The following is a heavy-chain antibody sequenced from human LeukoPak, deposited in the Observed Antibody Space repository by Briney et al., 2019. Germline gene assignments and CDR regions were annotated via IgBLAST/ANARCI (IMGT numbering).Heavy chain of an antibody. J-gene: IGHJ6*02. V-gene: IGHV1-24*01. CDR3: ATACGGSCYPYGMDV. CDR2: FDPEDGET. CDR1: GYTLTESS. D-gene: IGHD2-15*01. Sequence: ASVKVSCKVSGYTLTESSMHWVRQAPGKGLEWMGGFDPEDGETIYAQKFQGRVTMTEDTSTDTAYMELSSLRSEDTAVYYCATACGGSCYPYGMDVWGQGTTVTVSS.